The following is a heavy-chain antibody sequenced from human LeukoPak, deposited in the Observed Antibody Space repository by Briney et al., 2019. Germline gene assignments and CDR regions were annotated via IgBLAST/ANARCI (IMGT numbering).Heavy chain of an antibody. J-gene: IGHJ4*02. CDR2: INQDGSDK. D-gene: IGHD4-23*01. V-gene: IGHV3-7*01. Sequence: GGSLRLSCAASGLTFSTSWMSWVRHTPGKGLEWVANINQDGSDKYYVDSVKGRFTISRDNAKNSLYLQMNSLRAEDTAVYYCARRLVGTPDYFDYWGQGTLVTVSS. CDR1: GLTFSTSW. CDR3: ARRLVGTPDYFDY.